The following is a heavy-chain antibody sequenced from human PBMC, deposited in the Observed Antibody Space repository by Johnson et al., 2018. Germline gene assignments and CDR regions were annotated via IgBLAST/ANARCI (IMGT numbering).Heavy chain of an antibody. CDR1: GFSFSTCW. J-gene: IGHJ3*02. CDR2: ISYDVSNQ. CDR3: AKVRGVYYTDAFDI. V-gene: IGHV3-30*18. D-gene: IGHD3-22*01. Sequence: VQLVESGGGLLQPGGSLRLSSAASGFSFSTCWMTWVRQAPGKGLVWVALISYDVSNQYYADSVKGRFTIYRDNAKNTLYLQMKSLRAEDTAVVYCAKVRGVYYTDAFDIWGQGTMVTVSA.